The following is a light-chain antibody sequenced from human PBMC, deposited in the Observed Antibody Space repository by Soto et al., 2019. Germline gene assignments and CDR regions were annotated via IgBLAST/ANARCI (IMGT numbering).Light chain of an antibody. CDR3: QQYNNWPPIT. J-gene: IGKJ5*01. V-gene: IGKV3D-15*01. CDR1: QSVSNS. CDR2: GAS. Sequence: ETVMTQSPATLSVSPGERATLSCRASQSVSNSLAWFQQKPGQAPRLLIYGASTRATGIPVRFSGSGSGTEFTLTISSLQSEDFAIYYCQQYNNWPPITFGQGTRLEIK.